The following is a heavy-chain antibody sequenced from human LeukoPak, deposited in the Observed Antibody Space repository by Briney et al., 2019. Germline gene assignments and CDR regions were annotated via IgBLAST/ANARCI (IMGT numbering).Heavy chain of an antibody. CDR2: ISSSSSYI. J-gene: IGHJ6*02. V-gene: IGHV3-21*01. CDR3: ARDYGDYVGVGYYYYYGMDV. Sequence: PGGSLRLSCAASGFTFSSYSMNWVRQAPGKGLEWVSSISSSSSYIYYADSVKGRFTISRDNAKNSLYLQMNSLRAEDTAVYYCARDYGDYVGVGYYYYYGMDVWGQGTTVTVSS. CDR1: GFTFSSYS. D-gene: IGHD4-17*01.